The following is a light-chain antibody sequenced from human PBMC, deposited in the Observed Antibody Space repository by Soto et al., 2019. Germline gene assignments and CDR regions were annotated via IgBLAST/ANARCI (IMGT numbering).Light chain of an antibody. CDR2: GAS. V-gene: IGKV3-15*01. CDR3: LQFNTFPWT. CDR1: QSVSSD. Sequence: IVMTQSPAPLSVSPGERATLSCRASQSVSSDLAWYHQKPGQAPRLLIYGASTRATGIPARFSGSGSGTEFTLTISSLQPDDFATYYCLQFNTFPWTFGQGTKVEIK. J-gene: IGKJ1*01.